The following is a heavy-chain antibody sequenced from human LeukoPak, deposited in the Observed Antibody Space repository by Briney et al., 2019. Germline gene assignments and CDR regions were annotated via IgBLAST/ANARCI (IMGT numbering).Heavy chain of an antibody. CDR1: GGSNNSYY. Sequence: SETLSLTCSVSGGSNNSYYWSWIRQPPGKGLEWIGYTHPSGNTNYSPSLKSRVTISIDMSRNQFSLKLSSVTAADTAVYYCARKAPKKGWFDPWGQGTLVTVSS. J-gene: IGHJ5*02. CDR2: THPSGNT. V-gene: IGHV4-4*09. CDR3: ARKAPKKGWFDP.